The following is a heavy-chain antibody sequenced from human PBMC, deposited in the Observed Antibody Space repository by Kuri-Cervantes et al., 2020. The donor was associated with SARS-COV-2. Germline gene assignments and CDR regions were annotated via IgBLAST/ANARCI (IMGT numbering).Heavy chain of an antibody. V-gene: IGHV3-30*18. CDR3: AKDRVGVQDF. J-gene: IGHJ4*02. Sequence: GSLRLSCAASGFTFSSYGMHWVRQAPGKGLEWVAVISYDGSNKYYADSVKGRFTISRDNSKNTLYLQMNSLRAEDTAMYYCAKDRVGVQDFWGQGTLVTVSS. CDR2: ISYDGSNK. D-gene: IGHD2-21*01. CDR1: GFTFSSYG.